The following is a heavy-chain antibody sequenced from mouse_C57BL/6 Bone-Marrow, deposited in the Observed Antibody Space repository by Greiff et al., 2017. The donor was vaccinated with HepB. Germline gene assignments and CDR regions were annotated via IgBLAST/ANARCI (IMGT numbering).Heavy chain of an antibody. V-gene: IGHV5-6*01. CDR3: ARVITTDYFDY. CDR1: GFTFSSYG. Sequence: VKLVESGGDLVKPGGSLKLSCAASGFTFSSYGMSWVRQTPDKRLEWVATISSGGSYTYYPDSVKGRFTISRDNAKNTLYLQMSSLKSEDTAMYYCARVITTDYFDYWGQGTTLTVSS. CDR2: ISSGGSYT. J-gene: IGHJ2*01. D-gene: IGHD1-1*01.